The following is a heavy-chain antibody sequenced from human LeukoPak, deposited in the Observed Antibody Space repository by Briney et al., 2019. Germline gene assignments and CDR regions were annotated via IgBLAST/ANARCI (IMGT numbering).Heavy chain of an antibody. Sequence: SETLSLTCTVSGGSISSYYWRWIRQPAGKGLEWIGRIYTSGSTNYNPSLKSRVTISVDTSNNHFSLRLSSVTAADTAVYYCARSERRAQKDTYYNHYYYMDVWGKGTTVTVSS. CDR1: GGSISSYY. CDR3: ARSERRAQKDTYYNHYYYMDV. V-gene: IGHV4-4*07. CDR2: IYTSGST. D-gene: IGHD6-25*01. J-gene: IGHJ6*03.